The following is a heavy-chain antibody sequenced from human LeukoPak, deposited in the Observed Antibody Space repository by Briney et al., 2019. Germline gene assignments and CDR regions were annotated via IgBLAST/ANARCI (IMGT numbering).Heavy chain of an antibody. CDR3: ARASRDGYNQNFDY. CDR2: LYPGDSDS. Sequence: GESLPISCKAYGYSFFSNYWIAWVRQMPGKGLEWMGILYPGDSDSRYSPSFQGQVTISADRSISTAYLHWSSLKVSDTAMYYCARASRDGYNQNFDYWGQGTLVTVSS. V-gene: IGHV5-51*01. D-gene: IGHD5-24*01. J-gene: IGHJ4*02. CDR1: GYSFFSNYW.